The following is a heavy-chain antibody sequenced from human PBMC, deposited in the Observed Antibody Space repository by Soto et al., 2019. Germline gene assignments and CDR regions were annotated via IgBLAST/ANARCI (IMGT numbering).Heavy chain of an antibody. Sequence: LRLSCAASGFTFSSYAMHWVRQAPGKGLEWVAVISYDGSNKYYADSVKGRFTISRDNSKNTLYLQMNSLRAEDTAVYYCARGGAGGYSYGYYYYGMDVWGQGTTVTVSS. J-gene: IGHJ6*02. V-gene: IGHV3-30-3*01. CDR2: ISYDGSNK. D-gene: IGHD5-18*01. CDR1: GFTFSSYA. CDR3: ARGGAGGYSYGYYYYGMDV.